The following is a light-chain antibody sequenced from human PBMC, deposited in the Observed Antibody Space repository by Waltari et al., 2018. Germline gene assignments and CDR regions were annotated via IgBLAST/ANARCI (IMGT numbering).Light chain of an antibody. Sequence: DIQLTQSPSFLSASVGDRVTITCRASQGISSYLAWYQQKPGKAPRLLIYAASILQSGVPSRFSGSGSGTEFTLTISSLQPEDFATYYCQQLNGYPLTFGGGTKVEI. CDR3: QQLNGYPLT. V-gene: IGKV1-9*01. CDR1: QGISSY. J-gene: IGKJ4*01. CDR2: AAS.